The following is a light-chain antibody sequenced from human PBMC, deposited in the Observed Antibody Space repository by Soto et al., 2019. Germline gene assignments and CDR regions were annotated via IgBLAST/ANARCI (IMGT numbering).Light chain of an antibody. CDR1: SSDVGAYDH. Sequence: QSALTQPASVSESPGQSITISCIGTSSDVGAYDHVSWYQQHPGKAPKVIISKVSNRPSGVSNRFSGSKSGNTASLTISGLQADDEADYYCSSFTNSHTWVFGGGTQLTVL. J-gene: IGLJ2*01. CDR2: KVS. V-gene: IGLV2-14*01. CDR3: SSFTNSHTWV.